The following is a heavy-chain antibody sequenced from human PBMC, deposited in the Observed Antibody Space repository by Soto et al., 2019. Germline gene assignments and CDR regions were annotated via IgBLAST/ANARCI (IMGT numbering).Heavy chain of an antibody. V-gene: IGHV4-31*03. CDR2: IYYSGST. J-gene: IGHJ6*02. CDR3: ARDVSGGETMGRVYYYGMDV. Sequence: QVQLQETGPGLVKPSQTLSLTCTVSGGSMSSGGYYWSWICQHPGKGLEWIGYIYYSGSTYYNPSRKSRVTISVHKFKNQFSLKMSSVTAADTAVYYCARDVSGGETMGRVYYYGMDVWGQGTTVTVSS. D-gene: IGHD3-10*01. CDR1: GGSMSSGGYY.